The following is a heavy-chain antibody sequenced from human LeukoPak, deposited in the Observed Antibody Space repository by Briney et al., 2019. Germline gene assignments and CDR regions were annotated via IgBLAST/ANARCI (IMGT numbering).Heavy chain of an antibody. CDR3: AKGDGGSCSSSSCSTYFDY. D-gene: IGHD2-15*01. J-gene: IGHJ4*02. CDR1: GFTFSSYG. V-gene: IGHV3-23*01. CDR2: ISGGGETT. Sequence: GGSLRLSCAASGFTFSSYGMHWVRQAPGKGLEWVSAISGGGETTYNADSVKGRFIISRDNSKNTLYLQMKGLRAEDTAIYYCAKGDGGSCSSSSCSTYFDYWGQGTLVTVSS.